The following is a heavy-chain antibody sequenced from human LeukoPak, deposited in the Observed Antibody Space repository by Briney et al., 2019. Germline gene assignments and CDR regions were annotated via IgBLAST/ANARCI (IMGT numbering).Heavy chain of an antibody. CDR2: ISYDGSNK. CDR3: ATYSSSNGREFQY. CDR1: GFTFSSYG. J-gene: IGHJ1*01. Sequence: PGRSLGLSYAASGFTFSSYGMHWVRQAPGKGLEWVAVISYDGSNKYYADSVKGRFTISRDNSKNTLYLQMNSLRAEDTAVYYCATYSSSNGREFQYWGQGTLVTVSS. V-gene: IGHV3-30*03. D-gene: IGHD2-2*01.